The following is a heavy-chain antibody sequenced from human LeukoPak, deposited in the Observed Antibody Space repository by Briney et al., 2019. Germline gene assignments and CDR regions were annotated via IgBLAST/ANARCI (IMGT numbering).Heavy chain of an antibody. D-gene: IGHD3-3*01. CDR2: AFYRSKWLY. CDR3: ARDGDFWSGYYLGSFDY. J-gene: IGHJ4*02. Sequence: SQTLSLTCAISGDSVSSDSAAWNWVRQSPSRGLEWLGRAFYRSKWLYDYEASVQSRITINPDTSKNQFSLQLNSVTPEDTAVYYCARDGDFWSGYYLGSFDYWGQGTLVTVSS. CDR1: GDSVSSDSAA. V-gene: IGHV6-1*01.